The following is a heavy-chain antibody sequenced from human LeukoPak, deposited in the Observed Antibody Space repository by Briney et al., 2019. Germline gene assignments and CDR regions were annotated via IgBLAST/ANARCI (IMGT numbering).Heavy chain of an antibody. CDR1: GFTFSSYA. V-gene: IGHV3-23*01. Sequence: GGSLRLSCAASGFTFSSYAMSWVRQAPGKGLEWVSAINSGGGNTYHADSVKGRFTISRDNSKNTLYLQMNSLRAEDTAVYYCAKLIIGLAAAGTSASDYWGQGTLVTVSS. CDR2: INSGGGNT. CDR3: AKLIIGLAAAGTSASDY. D-gene: IGHD6-13*01. J-gene: IGHJ4*02.